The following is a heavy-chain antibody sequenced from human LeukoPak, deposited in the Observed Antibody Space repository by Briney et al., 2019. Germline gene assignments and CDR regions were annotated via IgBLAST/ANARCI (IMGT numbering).Heavy chain of an antibody. CDR1: GGTFSSYA. Sequence: GSSVKVSCKASGGTFSSYAISWVRQAPGQGLEWMGGIIPIFGTANYAQKFQGRVTITTDESTSTAYMELSSLRSEDTAVYYCARAGSFCGGDCYVSQHWGQGTLVTVSS. V-gene: IGHV1-69*05. CDR3: ARAGSFCGGDCYVSQH. J-gene: IGHJ1*01. CDR2: IIPIFGTA. D-gene: IGHD2-21*01.